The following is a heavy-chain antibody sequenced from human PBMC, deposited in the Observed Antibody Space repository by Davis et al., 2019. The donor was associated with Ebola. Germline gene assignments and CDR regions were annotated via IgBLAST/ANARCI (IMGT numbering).Heavy chain of an antibody. CDR3: ARGRGWHYGSGSYYKGWFDP. CDR2: IYYSGST. CDR1: GGSISSYY. J-gene: IGHJ5*02. V-gene: IGHV4-59*12. Sequence: SETLSLTCTVSGGSISSYYWSWIRQPPGKGLEWIGYIYYSGSTNYNPSLKSRVTISVDTSKNQFSLKLSSVTAADTAVYYCARGRGWHYGSGSYYKGWFDPWGQGTLVTVSS. D-gene: IGHD3-10*01.